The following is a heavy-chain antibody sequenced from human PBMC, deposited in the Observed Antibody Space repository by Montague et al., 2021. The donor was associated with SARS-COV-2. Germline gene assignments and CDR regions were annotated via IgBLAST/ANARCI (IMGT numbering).Heavy chain of an antibody. V-gene: IGHV4-59*08. D-gene: IGHD3-22*01. J-gene: IGHJ4*02. CDR3: ARTYDYDWEAWFDD. Sequence: SETLSLTCTVSGGSINSYCYSWIRQPPGKGLEWIGNIYNSESTNYNPSLKSRITISVYTSKNQFSLTLNSVTAADTAMYFCARTYDYDWEAWFDDWGQGTLVTVSS. CDR1: GGSINSYC. CDR2: IYNSEST.